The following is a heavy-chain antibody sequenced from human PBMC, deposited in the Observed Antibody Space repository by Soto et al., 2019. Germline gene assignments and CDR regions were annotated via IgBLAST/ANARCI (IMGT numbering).Heavy chain of an antibody. J-gene: IGHJ6*02. CDR2: IYYSGST. CDR3: ARDRGSSSWYGAHYYYYGMDV. Sequence: SETLSLTCTVSGGSISSSSYYWGWIRQPPGKGLEWIGSIYYSGSTYYNPSLKSRVTISVDTSKNQFSLKLSSVTAADTAVYYCARDRGSSSWYGAHYYYYGMDVWGQGTTVT. D-gene: IGHD6-13*01. V-gene: IGHV4-39*07. CDR1: GGSISSSSYY.